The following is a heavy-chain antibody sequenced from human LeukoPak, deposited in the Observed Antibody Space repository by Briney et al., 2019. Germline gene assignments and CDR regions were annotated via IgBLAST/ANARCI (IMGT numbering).Heavy chain of an antibody. D-gene: IGHD1-26*01. CDR2: IYYSGST. CDR1: GGSISSYY. V-gene: IGHV4-59*01. CDR3: ARVDSSGSYYWFDP. J-gene: IGHJ5*02. Sequence: PLETLSLTCTVSGGSISSYYWSWIRQPPGKGLEWIGYIYYSGSTNYNPSLKSRVTISVDTSKNQFSLKLTSVTAADTAVYYCARVDSSGSYYWFDPWGQGTLVTVSS.